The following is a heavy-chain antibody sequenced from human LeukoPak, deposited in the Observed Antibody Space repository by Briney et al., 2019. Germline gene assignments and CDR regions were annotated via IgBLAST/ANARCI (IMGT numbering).Heavy chain of an antibody. CDR2: IIPIFGTA. J-gene: IGHJ4*02. CDR3: ARDPSGSGSYYMSPGDY. V-gene: IGHV1-69*06. Sequence: AASVKVSCKASGGTFSSYAISWARQAPGQGLEWMGGIIPIFGTANYAQKFQGRVTITADKSTSTAYMELSSLRSEDTAVYYCARDPSGSGSYYMSPGDYWGQGTLVTVSS. CDR1: GGTFSSYA. D-gene: IGHD3-10*01.